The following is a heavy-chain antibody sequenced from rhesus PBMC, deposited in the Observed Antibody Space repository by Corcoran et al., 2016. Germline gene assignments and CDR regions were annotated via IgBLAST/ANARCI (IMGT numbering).Heavy chain of an antibody. V-gene: IGHV5-2*01. Sequence: VQLVQSGAEANRPGESLKIPCKTSGYSFISDWIIWGRQMPGEGLGWMGAIDPSDSDTRYSPSFQGQVTISADKSISTTYLQWSSLKASDSATYYCAKGEAAAGLFDYWGQGVLVTVSS. CDR2: IDPSDSDT. CDR1: GYSFISDW. CDR3: AKGEAAAGLFDY. D-gene: IGHD6-31*01. J-gene: IGHJ4*01.